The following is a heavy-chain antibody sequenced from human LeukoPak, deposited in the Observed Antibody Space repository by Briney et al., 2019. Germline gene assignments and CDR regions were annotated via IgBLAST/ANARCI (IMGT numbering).Heavy chain of an antibody. CDR2: INHSGST. CDR1: GFTFSSYA. J-gene: IGHJ4*02. V-gene: IGHV4-34*08. Sequence: GSLRLSCAASGFTFSSYAMSWTRQPPGKGLEWIGEINHSGSTNYNPSLKSRVTISVDTSKNQFSLKLSSVTAADTAVYYCAVRYNWNWGQGTLVTVSS. CDR3: AVRYNWN. D-gene: IGHD1-20*01.